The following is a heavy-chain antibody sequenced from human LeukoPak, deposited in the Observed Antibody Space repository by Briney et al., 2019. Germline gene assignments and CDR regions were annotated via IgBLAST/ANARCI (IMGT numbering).Heavy chain of an antibody. Sequence: SGPTLVNPTQTLTLTCTFSGFSLRKSGVGVGWIRQPPGKALGWLALIYWDDDKRYSPSLKSRLTITKDMSKNQVVLTMTNMDPVDTATYYCARVDSSNWYHAFDLWGQGTMATVFS. CDR3: ARVDSSNWYHAFDL. D-gene: IGHD6-13*01. V-gene: IGHV2-5*02. J-gene: IGHJ3*01. CDR2: IYWDDDK. CDR1: GFSLRKSGVG.